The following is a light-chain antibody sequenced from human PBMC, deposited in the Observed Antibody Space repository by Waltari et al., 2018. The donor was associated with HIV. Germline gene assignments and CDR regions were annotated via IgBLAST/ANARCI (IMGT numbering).Light chain of an antibody. CDR3: SSYTSGTTWV. CDR2: EVS. Sequence: QSALTQPASVSGSPGQSITIPCTGTSSDIGGYNYVSWHQHHPGRAPKLIIFEVSKRPSGVSNRFSGSKSGNTASLIISGLLAEDDADYYCSSYTSGTTWVFGGGTKLTVL. J-gene: IGLJ3*02. CDR1: SSDIGGYNY. V-gene: IGLV2-14*01.